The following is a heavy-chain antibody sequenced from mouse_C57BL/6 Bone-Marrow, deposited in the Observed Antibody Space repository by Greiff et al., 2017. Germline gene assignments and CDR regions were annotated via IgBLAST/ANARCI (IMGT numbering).Heavy chain of an antibody. CDR2: IYPGSGST. D-gene: IGHD1-1*01. V-gene: IGHV1-55*01. CDR1: GYTFTSYW. CDR3: AIITTVVEGY. J-gene: IGHJ2*01. Sequence: VKLVESGAELVKPGASVKMSCKASGYTFTSYWITWVKQRPGQGLEWIGDIYPGSGSTNYNEKFKSKATLTVDTSSSTAYMQLSSLTSEDSAVYYCAIITTVVEGYWGQGTTLTVSS.